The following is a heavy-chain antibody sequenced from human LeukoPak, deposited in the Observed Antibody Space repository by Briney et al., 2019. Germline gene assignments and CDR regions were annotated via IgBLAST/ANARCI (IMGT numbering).Heavy chain of an antibody. D-gene: IGHD1-14*01. Sequence: SETLSLTCAVYGGSFSGYYWSWIRRPPGKGLEWIGEINHSGSTNYNPSLKSRVTISVDTSKNQFSLKLSSVTAADTAVYYCARGRIGRSAFDIWAKGQWSPSLQ. CDR2: INHSGST. V-gene: IGHV4-34*01. J-gene: IGHJ3*02. CDR3: ARGRIGRSAFDI. CDR1: GGSFSGYY.